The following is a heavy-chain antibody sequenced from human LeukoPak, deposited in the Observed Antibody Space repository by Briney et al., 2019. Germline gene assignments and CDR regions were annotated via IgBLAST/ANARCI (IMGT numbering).Heavy chain of an antibody. V-gene: IGHV4-4*07. D-gene: IGHD3-16*01. J-gene: IGHJ6*02. CDR1: GGSISSYY. CDR3: AGDKMITIGLPPEHYYYYYGMDV. CDR2: IYTSGGT. Sequence: SETLSLTCTVSGGSISSYYWSWIRQPAGKGLEWIGRIYTSGGTNYNPSLKSRVTMSVDTSKNQFSLKLSSVTAADTAVYYCAGDKMITIGLPPEHYYYYYGMDVWGQGTTVTVSS.